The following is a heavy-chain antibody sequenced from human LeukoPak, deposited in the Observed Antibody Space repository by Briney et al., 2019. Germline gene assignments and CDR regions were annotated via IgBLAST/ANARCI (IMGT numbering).Heavy chain of an antibody. J-gene: IGHJ3*02. CDR2: IYTSGST. CDR1: GGSISSGDYY. D-gene: IGHD6-19*01. CDR3: AREFIAVAGHDAFDI. Sequence: SQTLSLTCTVSGGSISSGDYYWSWIRQSAGKGLEWIGRIYTSGSTSYNPSLKSRVTMSVDTSENQFSLKLSSVTAADTAVYYCAREFIAVAGHDAFDIWGQGTMVTVSS. V-gene: IGHV4-61*02.